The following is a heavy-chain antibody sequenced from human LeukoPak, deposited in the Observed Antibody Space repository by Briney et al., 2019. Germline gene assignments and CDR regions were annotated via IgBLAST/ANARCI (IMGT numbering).Heavy chain of an antibody. CDR2: TDSSGST. CDR1: GGSISSSGYY. J-gene: IGHJ4*02. CDR3: ARERGISMIV. V-gene: IGHV4-61*08. D-gene: IGHD3-22*01. Sequence: SETLSLTCTVSGGSISSSGYYWSWIRQPPGKGLEWMGYTDSSGSTTYNPSLKSRVTISVDTSKNQFSLKFSSVTAADTAVYYCARERGISMIVWGQGTLVTVSS.